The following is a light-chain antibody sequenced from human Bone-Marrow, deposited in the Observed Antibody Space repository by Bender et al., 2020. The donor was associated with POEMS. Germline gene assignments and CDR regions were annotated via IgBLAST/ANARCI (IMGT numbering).Light chain of an antibody. CDR2: NTN. V-gene: IGLV7-43*01. CDR1: TGAVTSGYY. Sequence: QTVVTQEPSLTVSPGGTVTLTCASSTGAVTSGYYPIWFQQKPGHTPRALIFNTNTKQSWTPARLAGSLLGGKAALRLSGVQAEDEAEYCCLLYSGAAWVFGGGTYLTVL. CDR3: LLYSGAAWV. J-gene: IGLJ3*02.